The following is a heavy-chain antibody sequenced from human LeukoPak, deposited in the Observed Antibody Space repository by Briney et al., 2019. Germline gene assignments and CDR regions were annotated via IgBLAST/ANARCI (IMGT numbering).Heavy chain of an antibody. CDR3: ARGGAAAGHYYFDY. V-gene: IGHV4-39*07. CDR1: GGSISSGGYY. D-gene: IGHD6-13*01. J-gene: IGHJ4*02. Sequence: PSETLSLTCTVSGGSISSGGYYWGWIRQPPGKGLEWIGSIYYSGSTYYNPSLKSRVTISVDTSKNQFSLKLSSVTAADTAVYYCARGGAAAGHYYFDYWGQGALVTVSS. CDR2: IYYSGST.